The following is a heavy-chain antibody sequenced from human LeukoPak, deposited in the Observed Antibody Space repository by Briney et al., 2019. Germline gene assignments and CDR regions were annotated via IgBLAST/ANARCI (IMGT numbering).Heavy chain of an antibody. CDR2: INAGNGNT. V-gene: IGHV1-3*01. Sequence: ASVKVSCKASGYTFTSYAMHWVRQAPGQRLEWMGWINAGNGNTKYSQKFQGRVTITRDTSASTAYMELSSLRSEDTAVYYCARGLYYYDSSGYYYGRDAFDIWGQGTMVTVSS. CDR1: GYTFTSYA. CDR3: ARGLYYYDSSGYYYGRDAFDI. J-gene: IGHJ3*02. D-gene: IGHD3-22*01.